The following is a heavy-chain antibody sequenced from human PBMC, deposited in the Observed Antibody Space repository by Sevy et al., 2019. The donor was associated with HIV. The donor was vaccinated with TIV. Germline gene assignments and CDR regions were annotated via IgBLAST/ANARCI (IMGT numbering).Heavy chain of an antibody. CDR1: GFTFSAYS. J-gene: IGHJ5*01. Sequence: GESLKISCAGSGFTFSAYSMNWVRQAPGKGLEWVSYISSSSGTIYYADSVKGQFTISRDNAKSSLYLQMNGLRAEDTAVYYCARAGGDCYSKNECWFVSWGQGTLVTVSS. CDR3: ARAGGDCYSKNECWFVS. D-gene: IGHD2-21*01. CDR2: ISSSSGTI. V-gene: IGHV3-48*01.